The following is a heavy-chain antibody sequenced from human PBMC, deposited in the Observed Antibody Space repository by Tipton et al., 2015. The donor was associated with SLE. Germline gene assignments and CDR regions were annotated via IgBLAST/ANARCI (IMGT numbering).Heavy chain of an antibody. J-gene: IGHJ3*01. CDR2: IYNSGIT. Sequence: LRLSCTVSGDSFSSGSSSWNWVRQPAGKGLEWIGLIYNSGITNYNPSLQSRVTLSVDMSKNQFSLRLSSVTAADTGVYYCARHLGVIVAFEVWGQGTVLTVSS. CDR3: ARHLGVIVAFEV. V-gene: IGHV4-61*02. D-gene: IGHD3-10*01. CDR1: GDSFSSGSSS.